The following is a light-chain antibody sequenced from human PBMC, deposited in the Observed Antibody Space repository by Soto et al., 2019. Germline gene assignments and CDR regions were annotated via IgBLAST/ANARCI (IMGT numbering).Light chain of an antibody. Sequence: EIVLTQSPATLSLSPGDRATLSCRASQRIGTYLAWYQQKRGQAPRLLIYDSSNRATGIPARFSGSGSGTDFTLTLSSLEPEDFAVYFCQHRSNSPPTWTFGQGTKVEIK. CDR1: QRIGTY. V-gene: IGKV3-11*01. J-gene: IGKJ1*01. CDR3: QHRSNSPPTWT. CDR2: DSS.